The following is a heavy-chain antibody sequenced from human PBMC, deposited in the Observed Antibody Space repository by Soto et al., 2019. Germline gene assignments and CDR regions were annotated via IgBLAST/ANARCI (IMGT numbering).Heavy chain of an antibody. CDR2: INHSGST. D-gene: IGHD3-16*02. Sequence: SDTLCLTCAVYGGSFSGYYWSWIRQPPGKGLEWIGEINHSGSTNYNPSLKSRVTISVDTSKNQFSLKLSSVTAADTAVYYCARGASYYFDYWGQGTLVTVSS. J-gene: IGHJ4*02. V-gene: IGHV4-34*01. CDR1: GGSFSGYY. CDR3: ARGASYYFDY.